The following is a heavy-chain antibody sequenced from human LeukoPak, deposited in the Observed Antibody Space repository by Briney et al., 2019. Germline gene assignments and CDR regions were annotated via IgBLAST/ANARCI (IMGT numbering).Heavy chain of an antibody. CDR3: AGRGGYPLYYFDY. CDR1: GGSISSSSYY. J-gene: IGHJ4*02. CDR2: IYYSGST. V-gene: IGHV4-39*01. Sequence: SETLSLTCTVSGGSISSSSYYWGWIRQPPGKGLEWIGSIYYSGSTYYNPSLKSRVTISVDTSKNQFSLKLSSVTVADTAVYYCAGRGGYPLYYFDYWGQGTLVTVSS. D-gene: IGHD3-22*01.